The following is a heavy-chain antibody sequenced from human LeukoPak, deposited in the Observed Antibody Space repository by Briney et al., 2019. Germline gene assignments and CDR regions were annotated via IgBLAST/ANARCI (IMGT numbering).Heavy chain of an antibody. D-gene: IGHD3-16*01. Sequence: PGRSLRLSCAASGFTFSSYAMHWVRQAPGKGLEWVAVISYDGSNKYYADSVKGRFTIYRDNSKNTLYLQMNSLRAEDTAVYYCARALGVGRYYYYYMDVWGKGTTVTVSS. CDR3: ARALGVGRYYYYYMDV. CDR1: GFTFSSYA. J-gene: IGHJ6*03. CDR2: ISYDGSNK. V-gene: IGHV3-30*01.